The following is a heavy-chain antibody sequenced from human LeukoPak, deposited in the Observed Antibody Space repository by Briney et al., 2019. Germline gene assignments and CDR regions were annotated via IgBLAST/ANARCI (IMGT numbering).Heavy chain of an antibody. Sequence: SENLSLTCTVSGGSISSGGYYWSWIRQPPGKGLEWIGYIYHSGNTYYNPSLESRVTISVDRSKNQFSLRLSSVTAADTAVYYCARDQRDFWSGHLGWFDPWGQGTQVTVSS. CDR2: IYHSGNT. V-gene: IGHV4-30-2*01. CDR3: ARDQRDFWSGHLGWFDP. CDR1: GGSISSGGYY. J-gene: IGHJ5*02. D-gene: IGHD3-3*01.